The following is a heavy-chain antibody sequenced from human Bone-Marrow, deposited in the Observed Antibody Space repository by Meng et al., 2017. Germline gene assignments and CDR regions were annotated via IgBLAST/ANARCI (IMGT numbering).Heavy chain of an antibody. CDR2: IYHSGST. J-gene: IGHJ2*01. V-gene: IGHV4-38-2*02. Sequence: SETLSLTCTVSGYSISSGYYWGWIRQPPGKGLEWIGSIYHSGSTYYNPSLKSRVTISVDTSKNQFSLKLSSVTAADTAVYYCARTGGWGDPRNWYFDLWGRGTLVTGSS. CDR3: ARTGGWGDPRNWYFDL. CDR1: GYSISSGYY. D-gene: IGHD2-21*02.